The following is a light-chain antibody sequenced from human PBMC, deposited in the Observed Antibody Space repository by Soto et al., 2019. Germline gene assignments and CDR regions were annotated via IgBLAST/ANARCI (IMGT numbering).Light chain of an antibody. CDR1: QPISDY. V-gene: IGKV3-20*01. CDR3: QHYGTSRT. CDR2: NAS. Sequence: EIVLTQSPGTLSLSPGERATLSCRASQPISDYLAWYQQKPGQAPRLLIYNASYRVTGLPDRFSGRGSGTDFTLTISRLEPEDFAVYYCQHYGTSRTFGQGTKVGIK. J-gene: IGKJ1*01.